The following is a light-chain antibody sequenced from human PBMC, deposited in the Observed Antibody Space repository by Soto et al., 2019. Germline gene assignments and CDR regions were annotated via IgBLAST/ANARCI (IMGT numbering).Light chain of an antibody. CDR1: QSISSW. J-gene: IGKJ1*01. CDR3: QHYNSYSEA. Sequence: DIQMTQSPSTLSASVVDRVTITCRASQSISSWLAWYQQKPGKAPKLLIYKASTLKSGVPSRFSGSGSGTEFTLTISSLQPEDFATYYCQHYNSYSEAFGQGTRWIS. V-gene: IGKV1-5*03. CDR2: KAS.